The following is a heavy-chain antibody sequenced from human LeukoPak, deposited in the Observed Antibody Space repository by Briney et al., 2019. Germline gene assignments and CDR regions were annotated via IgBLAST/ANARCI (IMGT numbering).Heavy chain of an antibody. CDR1: GYTFTSYG. J-gene: IGHJ4*02. V-gene: IGHV1-18*01. CDR2: ISACNGNT. CDR3: ARDAQVAAAGLFDY. D-gene: IGHD6-13*01. Sequence: ASVKVSCKASGYTFTSYGISWVRQAPGQGLEWMGWISACNGNTNYAQKLQGRVTMTTDTSTSTAYMELRSLRSDDTAVYYCARDAQVAAAGLFDYWGQGTLVTVSS.